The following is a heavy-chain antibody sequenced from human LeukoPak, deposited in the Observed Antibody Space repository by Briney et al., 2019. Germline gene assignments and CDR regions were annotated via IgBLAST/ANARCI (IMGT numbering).Heavy chain of an antibody. D-gene: IGHD6-6*01. V-gene: IGHV3-30*03. CDR2: ISYDGSNK. J-gene: IGHJ4*02. CDR1: GFTFSSYG. Sequence: GGTLRLSCAASGFTFSSYGMHWVRQAPGKGLEWVAVISYDGSNKYYADSVKGRFTISRDNSKNTLYLQMNSLRAEDTAVYYCARVGPWITARLYFDYWGQGTLVTVSS. CDR3: ARVGPWITARLYFDY.